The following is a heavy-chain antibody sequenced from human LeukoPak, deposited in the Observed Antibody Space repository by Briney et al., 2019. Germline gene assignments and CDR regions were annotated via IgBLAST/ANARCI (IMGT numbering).Heavy chain of an antibody. CDR3: ARLKRTIEVRNYYDSSGYFDY. D-gene: IGHD3-22*01. Sequence: GESLKISCQGSGYSFANYWIGWVRQEPGKGLEWMGIIYPGDSDTRYSPSFQGQVTISADKSISTAYLQWSSLKASDTAMYYCARLKRTIEVRNYYDSSGYFDYWGQGTLVTVSS. CDR1: GYSFANYW. CDR2: IYPGDSDT. J-gene: IGHJ4*02. V-gene: IGHV5-51*01.